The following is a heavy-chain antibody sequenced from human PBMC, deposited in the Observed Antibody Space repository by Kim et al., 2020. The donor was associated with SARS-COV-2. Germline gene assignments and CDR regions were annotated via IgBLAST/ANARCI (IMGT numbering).Heavy chain of an antibody. CDR2: ISGSGGST. J-gene: IGHJ4*02. D-gene: IGHD2-15*01. CDR1: GFTFSSYA. CDR3: AKQAWDIVVVVAATELEYYVDY. Sequence: GGSLRLSCAASGFTFSSYAMSWVRQAPGKVLEWVSAISGSGGSTYYADSVKGRFTISRDNSKNTLYLQMNSLRAEDTAVYYCAKQAWDIVVVVAATELEYYVDYGGEGTLVAVSA. V-gene: IGHV3-23*01.